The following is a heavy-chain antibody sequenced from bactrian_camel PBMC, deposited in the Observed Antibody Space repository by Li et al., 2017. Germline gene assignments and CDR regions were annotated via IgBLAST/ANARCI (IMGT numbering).Heavy chain of an antibody. J-gene: IGHJ4*01. CDR2: IHTAGSST. Sequence: QLVESGGGSVRPGGSLTPSCTASGDAFNANCLGWFRQAPGKEREGVAAIHTAGSSTYYGDAVKGRFTISLEKSNNTVFLTMNSAKPEDTAMYYCAAVTFCRGSYCCRLDDLNKFNYWARGTQVTVS. CDR3: AAVTFCRGSYCCRLDDLNKFNY. D-gene: IGHD2*01. V-gene: IGHV3S25*01. CDR1: GDAFNANC.